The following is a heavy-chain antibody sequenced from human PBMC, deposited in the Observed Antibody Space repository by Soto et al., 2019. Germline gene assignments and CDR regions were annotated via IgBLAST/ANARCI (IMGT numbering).Heavy chain of an antibody. Sequence: HPGGSLRLSCAASGFTFSSYDKHWVRQATGKGLEWVSTIGTAGDTYYPGSVKGRFTISRENAKNSLYLQMNSLRAGDTAVYYCARGANWNYVYYYYYMDVWGKGTTVTVSS. J-gene: IGHJ6*03. D-gene: IGHD1-7*01. CDR3: ARGANWNYVYYYYYMDV. CDR1: GFTFSSYD. CDR2: IGTAGDT. V-gene: IGHV3-13*04.